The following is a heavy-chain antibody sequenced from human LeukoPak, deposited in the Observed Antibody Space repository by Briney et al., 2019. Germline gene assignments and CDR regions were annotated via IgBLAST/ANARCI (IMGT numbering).Heavy chain of an antibody. CDR3: AREPKNCGGDCYVLLDC. V-gene: IGHV3-23*01. CDR2: ISGSGITT. D-gene: IGHD2-21*02. J-gene: IGHJ4*02. Sequence: GGSLRLSCAASGFTFTSHAMSWDRQAPGKGLEWVSVISGSGITTYYADSVKGRFTISRDNSKNTLYLQMNSLRAEDTAVYYCAREPKNCGGDCYVLLDCWGPGSLVTVSS. CDR1: GFTFTSHA.